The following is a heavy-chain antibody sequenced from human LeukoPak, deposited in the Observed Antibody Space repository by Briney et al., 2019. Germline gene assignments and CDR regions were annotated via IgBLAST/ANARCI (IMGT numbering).Heavy chain of an antibody. CDR3: AKEWHYDSSGYDYFDY. CDR1: GFIFSSYA. V-gene: IGHV3-23*01. D-gene: IGHD3-22*01. CDR2: ISGSGGST. J-gene: IGHJ4*02. Sequence: GGSLRLSCAASGFIFSSYAMSWVRQAPGKGLEWVSAISGSGGSTYYADSVKGRFTISRDNSKNTLYLQMNSLRAEDTAVYYCAKEWHYDSSGYDYFDYWGQGTLVTVSS.